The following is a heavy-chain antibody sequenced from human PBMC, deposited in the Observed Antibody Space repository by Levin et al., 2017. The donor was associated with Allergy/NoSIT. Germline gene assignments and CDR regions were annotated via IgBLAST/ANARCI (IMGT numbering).Heavy chain of an antibody. D-gene: IGHD2-2*02. CDR3: ARTGYCSSTSCYKAGDPFDS. J-gene: IGHJ3*02. Sequence: NASETLSLTCTVSGGSISSYFWSWIRQPPGKGLEWIGYIYYGGSSNYNPSLKSRVTISVDTSKNQFSLKLRSVTAADTAVYYCARTGYCSSTSCYKAGDPFDSWGQGTMVTVSS. CDR1: GGSISSYF. V-gene: IGHV4-59*08. CDR2: IYYGGSS.